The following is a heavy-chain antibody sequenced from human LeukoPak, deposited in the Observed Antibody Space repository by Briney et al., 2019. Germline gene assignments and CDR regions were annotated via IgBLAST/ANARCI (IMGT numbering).Heavy chain of an antibody. Sequence: GGSLRLSCAASGFTFSSYGMSWVRQAPGKGLEWVSSISSSSSYIYYADSVKGRFTISRDNAKNSLYLQMNSLRAEDTAVYYCARDSSTMIVADWGQGTLVTVSS. CDR3: ARDSSTMIVAD. D-gene: IGHD3-22*01. CDR2: ISSSSSYI. CDR1: GFTFSSYG. V-gene: IGHV3-21*01. J-gene: IGHJ4*02.